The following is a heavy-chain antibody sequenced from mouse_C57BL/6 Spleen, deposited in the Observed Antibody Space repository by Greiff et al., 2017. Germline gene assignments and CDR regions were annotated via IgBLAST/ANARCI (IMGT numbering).Heavy chain of an antibody. Sequence: EVKLVESGGGLVKPGGSLKLSCAASGFTFSDYGMHWVRQAPEKGLEWVAYISSGSSTIYYADTVKGRFTISRDNAKNTLFLQMTSLRSEDTAMYYCASRYYGSSYGWYFDVWGTGTTVTVSS. V-gene: IGHV5-17*01. D-gene: IGHD1-1*01. CDR1: GFTFSDYG. CDR2: ISSGSSTI. CDR3: ASRYYGSSYGWYFDV. J-gene: IGHJ1*03.